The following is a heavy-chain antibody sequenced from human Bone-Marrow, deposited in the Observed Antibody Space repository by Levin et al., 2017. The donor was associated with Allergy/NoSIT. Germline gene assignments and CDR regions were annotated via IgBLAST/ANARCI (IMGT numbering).Heavy chain of an antibody. D-gene: IGHD3-16*01. V-gene: IGHV3-74*01. CDR1: GFSVKNYW. CDR2: INEDGNVI. J-gene: IGHJ4*01. CDR3: SKDTFGGEDQ. Sequence: ETLSLTCAASGFSVKNYWMHWVRQGPGEGLEWVSRINEDGNVINYADSVKGRFTIYRDNAKNTLYMQMNSLRAEDTAVYYCSKDTFGGEDQWGQGTLVTVSS.